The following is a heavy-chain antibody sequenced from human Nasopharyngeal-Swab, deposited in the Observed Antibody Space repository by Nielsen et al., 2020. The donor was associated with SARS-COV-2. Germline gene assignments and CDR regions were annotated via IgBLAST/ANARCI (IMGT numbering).Heavy chain of an antibody. CDR1: GYTFTSYG. V-gene: IGHV1-18*01. D-gene: IGHD6-19*01. J-gene: IGHJ6*02. CDR2: ISAYNGNT. CDR3: ARGHSSCWYDYYYYGMDV. Sequence: ASVKVSCKASGYTFTSYGISWVRQAPGQGLEWMGWISAYNGNTNYAQKLQGRVTMTTDTSTSTAYMELRSLRSDDTAVYYCARGHSSCWYDYYYYGMDVWGQGTTVTVSS.